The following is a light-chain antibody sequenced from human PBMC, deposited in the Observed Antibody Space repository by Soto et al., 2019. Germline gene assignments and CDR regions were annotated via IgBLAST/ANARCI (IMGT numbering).Light chain of an antibody. J-gene: IGLJ3*02. CDR1: SSNIENNA. V-gene: IGLV1-36*01. Sequence: QPVVTQPPSVSAAPRQRVTISCSGSSSNIENNAVNWYQQLPGKAPKLLIYYDDLLSSGVSDRFSGSKSGTSASLAISGLQAEDEADYYCSAWDDSLQGVVFGGGTKVTVL. CDR3: SAWDDSLQGVV. CDR2: YDD.